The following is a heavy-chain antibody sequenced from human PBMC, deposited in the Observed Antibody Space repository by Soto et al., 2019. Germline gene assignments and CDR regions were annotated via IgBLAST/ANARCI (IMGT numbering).Heavy chain of an antibody. CDR3: AFMKGSLPDAFDI. CDR2: IIPILGIA. CDR1: GGTFSSYT. D-gene: IGHD1-26*01. J-gene: IGHJ3*02. Sequence: PGASVKVSCKASGGTFSSYTISWVRQAPGQGLEWMGRIIPILGIANYAQKFQGRVTITADKSTSTAYMELSSLRSEDTAVYYCAFMKGSLPDAFDIWGQGTMVTVSS. V-gene: IGHV1-69*02.